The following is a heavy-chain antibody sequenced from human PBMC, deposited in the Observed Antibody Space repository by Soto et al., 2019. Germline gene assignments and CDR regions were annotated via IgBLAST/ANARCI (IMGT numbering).Heavy chain of an antibody. CDR3: ARRNSGSCSFT. V-gene: IGHV5-10-1*01. Sequence: GESLKISCKGFGYTSTSYWISWVRQMPGKGLEWMGRIDPSDSYTNYSPSFQDHVTISADNSIRTAYLQWSRLEASDTAIYYCARRNSGSCSFTWGQGTLVTVSS. J-gene: IGHJ5*02. CDR2: IDPSDSYT. CDR1: GYTSTSYW. D-gene: IGHD6-13*01.